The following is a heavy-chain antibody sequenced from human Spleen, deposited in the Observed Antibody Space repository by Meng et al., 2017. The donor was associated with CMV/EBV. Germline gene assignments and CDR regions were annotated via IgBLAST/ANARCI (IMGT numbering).Heavy chain of an antibody. Sequence: SGPGLCNPSEPLSLTCCVSGGSFSRYHWSWIRQPAGKGLEWMGRIDPSDSYTNYSPSFQGHVTISADKSISTAYLQWSSLKASDTAMYYCARQRSNTRRYFDYWGQGTLVTVSS. D-gene: IGHD1/OR15-1a*01. CDR1: GGSFSRYH. V-gene: IGHV5-10-1*01. CDR3: ARQRSNTRRYFDY. CDR2: IDPSDSYT. J-gene: IGHJ4*02.